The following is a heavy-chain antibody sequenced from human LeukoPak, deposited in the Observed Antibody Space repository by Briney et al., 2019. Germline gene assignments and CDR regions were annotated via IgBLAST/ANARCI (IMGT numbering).Heavy chain of an antibody. V-gene: IGHV4-59*01. J-gene: IGHJ4*02. D-gene: IGHD3-22*01. Sequence: SETLSLTCTVSGGSISSYYWSWIRQSPGKGLEWIGYIYYSGSTDYNPSLKSRVTISVDTSKNQFSLKLSSVTAADTAVYYCARVRVSSGHHPWYFDYWGQGTLVTVT. CDR1: GGSISSYY. CDR2: IYYSGST. CDR3: ARVRVSSGHHPWYFDY.